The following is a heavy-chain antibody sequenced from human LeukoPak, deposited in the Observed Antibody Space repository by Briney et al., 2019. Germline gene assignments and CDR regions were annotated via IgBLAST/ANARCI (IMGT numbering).Heavy chain of an antibody. V-gene: IGHV3-23*01. CDR3: AKSRGLSTSGPAYDY. Sequence: GGSLRLSCAASGFTFSTYAMSWSRQAPGKGLEWVSGISSGGGSTYYADSVKGRFTISRDTSKNTLYLQINSLRAEDTAVYYCAKSRGLSTSGPAYDYWGQGTLVTVSS. CDR1: GFTFSTYA. J-gene: IGHJ4*02. CDR2: ISSGGGST. D-gene: IGHD2-2*01.